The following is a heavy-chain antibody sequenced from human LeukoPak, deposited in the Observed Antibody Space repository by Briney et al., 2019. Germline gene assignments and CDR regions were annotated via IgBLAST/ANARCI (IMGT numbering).Heavy chain of an antibody. CDR3: ARDRSSSSY. CDR1: GYTFTNYG. Sequence: ASVKVSCKASGYTFTNYGISWVRQAPGQGLEWMGWISAYNGITNYAQKFQGRVTMITDTSTSTAYMELRSMTSDDSAVYYCARDRSSSSYWGQGTLVTVSS. V-gene: IGHV1-18*01. J-gene: IGHJ4*02. CDR2: ISAYNGIT. D-gene: IGHD6-6*01.